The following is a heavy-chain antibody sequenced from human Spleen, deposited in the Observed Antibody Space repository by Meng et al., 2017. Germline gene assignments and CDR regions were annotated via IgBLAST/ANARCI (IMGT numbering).Heavy chain of an antibody. CDR3: ASVMVTVIQYYFDY. D-gene: IGHD2-21*02. J-gene: IGHJ4*02. Sequence: SETLSLTCTVSGYSISRGNYWGWIRQPPGKGLEWIGNIYHSGSTYYNPSLKSRVTISVDTSKNQFSLKLSSVTAADTAVYYCASVMVTVIQYYFDYWGQGTLVTVSS. CDR2: IYHSGST. CDR1: GYSISRGNY. V-gene: IGHV4-38-2*02.